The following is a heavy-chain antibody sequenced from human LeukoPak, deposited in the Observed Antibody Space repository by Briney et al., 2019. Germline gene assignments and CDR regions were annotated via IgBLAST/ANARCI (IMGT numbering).Heavy chain of an antibody. CDR1: GFTFSNYA. D-gene: IGHD3-10*01. CDR2: ISASGGNT. J-gene: IGHJ4*02. Sequence: QTGGSLRLSCTASGFTFSNYAMSWVRQAPGQGLEWVSAISASGGNTYYADSVKGRFTISRDNSKNTLSLQMSSLRAEDTAIFYCARLTSGSYYDYWGQGTLVTVSS. V-gene: IGHV3-23*01. CDR3: ARLTSGSYYDY.